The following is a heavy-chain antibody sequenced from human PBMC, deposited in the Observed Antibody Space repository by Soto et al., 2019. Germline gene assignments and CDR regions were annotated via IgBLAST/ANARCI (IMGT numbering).Heavy chain of an antibody. CDR1: GFTFSGYW. CDR2: IKQDGSEK. D-gene: IGHD2-2*01. CDR3: ASSDIVVVPDAMKSFDI. V-gene: IGHV3-7*01. J-gene: IGHJ3*02. Sequence: GGSLRLSCAASGFTFSGYWMSWVRQAPGKGLEWVANIKQDGSEKYYVDSVKGRFTISRDNAKNSLYLQMNSLRAEDTAVYYCASSDIVVVPDAMKSFDIWGQGTMVTV.